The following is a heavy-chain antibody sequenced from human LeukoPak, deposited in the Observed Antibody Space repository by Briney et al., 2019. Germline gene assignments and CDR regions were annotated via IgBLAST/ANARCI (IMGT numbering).Heavy chain of an antibody. D-gene: IGHD4-17*01. CDR3: ARLPSAGHGYFED. Sequence: SETLSLTCTVSGDSIRSFFWSWIRQSPGKGLEWIGFFYYAGSTNYNPSLKSRVAISVDTSKNQLSLNLSSVTAADTAPYYCARLPSAGHGYFEDWGQGALVTVSS. V-gene: IGHV4-59*01. CDR1: GDSIRSFF. CDR2: FYYAGST. J-gene: IGHJ4*02.